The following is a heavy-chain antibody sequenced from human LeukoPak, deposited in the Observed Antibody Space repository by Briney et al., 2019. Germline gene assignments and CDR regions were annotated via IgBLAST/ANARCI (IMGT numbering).Heavy chain of an antibody. CDR2: ISGSGGST. D-gene: IGHD2-21*02. V-gene: IGHV3-23*01. CDR1: GFTFSSYG. CDR3: AKDPPIVVVTDAFDI. J-gene: IGHJ3*02. Sequence: PGGSLRLSCAASGFTFSSYGMHWVRQAPGKGLEWVSAISGSGGSTYYADSVKGRFTISRDNSKNPLYLQMNSLRAEDTAVYYCAKDPPIVVVTDAFDIWGQGTMVTVSS.